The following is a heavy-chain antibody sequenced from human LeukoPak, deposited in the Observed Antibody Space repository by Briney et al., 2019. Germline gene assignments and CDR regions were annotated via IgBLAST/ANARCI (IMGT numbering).Heavy chain of an antibody. D-gene: IGHD5/OR15-5a*01. CDR2: IYYSGST. J-gene: IGHJ3*02. Sequence: SETLSLTCTVSGGSISSYYWSWIRQPPGKGLEWIGYIYYSGSTNYNPSLKSRVTISVDTSKNQFSLKLSSVTAADTAVYYCARESSTLRDAFDIWGQGTMVTVSS. CDR3: ARESSTLRDAFDI. V-gene: IGHV4-59*01. CDR1: GGSISSYY.